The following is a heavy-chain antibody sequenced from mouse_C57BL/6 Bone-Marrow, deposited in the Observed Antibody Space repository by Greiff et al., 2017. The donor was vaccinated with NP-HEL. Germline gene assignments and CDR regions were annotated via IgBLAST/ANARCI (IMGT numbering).Heavy chain of an antibody. CDR1: GYTFTDYN. CDR2: INPNHGGT. J-gene: IGHJ4*01. Sequence: EVQLQQSGPELVKPGASVKIPCKASGYTFTDYNMDWVKQSHGKSLEWIGDINPNHGGTIYNQQFKGKATLTVDKSSSTAYMAPRSLTPEDTAVYDCARSEAWWIGAMDYWGQGTSVTVSS. CDR3: ARSEAWWIGAMDY. D-gene: IGHD1-1*02. V-gene: IGHV1-18*01.